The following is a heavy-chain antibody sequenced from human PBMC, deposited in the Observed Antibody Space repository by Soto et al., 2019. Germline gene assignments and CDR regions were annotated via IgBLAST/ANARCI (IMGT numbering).Heavy chain of an antibody. J-gene: IGHJ4*02. CDR3: ARETPSFDS. CDR2: IRTISSAI. V-gene: IGHV3-48*02. D-gene: IGHD2-15*01. Sequence: HLVESGGGLVQPGGSLRLSCAASGFTFSDYPMNWVRQAPGKGLEWVSSIRTISSAIYFAASVRGRFTISRDNARNSLYLQMTSLRDEDTAVYYCARETPSFDSWGQGTLVTVSS. CDR1: GFTFSDYP.